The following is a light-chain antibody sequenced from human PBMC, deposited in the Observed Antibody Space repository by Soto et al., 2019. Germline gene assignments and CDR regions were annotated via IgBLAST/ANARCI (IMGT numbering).Light chain of an antibody. Sequence: EIVLTQSPGTMSLSPGERVTLSCRASQSVRSSYLAWFQQRPGQAPRLLIFGASSRATGIPDRFSGSGSGTDFSLTISRLEPDDFATYYCQQYNSYSFGQGTKVEIK. CDR3: QQYNSYS. CDR2: GAS. V-gene: IGKV3-20*01. J-gene: IGKJ1*01. CDR1: QSVRSSY.